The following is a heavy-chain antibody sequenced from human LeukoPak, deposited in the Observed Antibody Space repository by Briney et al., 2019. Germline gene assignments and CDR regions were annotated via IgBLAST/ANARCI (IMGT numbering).Heavy chain of an antibody. D-gene: IGHD6-13*01. J-gene: IGHJ6*03. CDR3: ARETSTYDSSSWYNYYYYYMDV. CDR1: GGSISSSSYY. V-gene: IGHV4-39*07. CDR2: IYYSGST. Sequence: PSETLSLTCTVSGGSISSSSYYWGWIRQPPGKGLEWIGSIYYSGSTYYNPSLKSRVTISVDTSKNQLSLKLSSVTAADTAVYYCARETSTYDSSSWYNYYYYYMDVWGKGTTVTVSS.